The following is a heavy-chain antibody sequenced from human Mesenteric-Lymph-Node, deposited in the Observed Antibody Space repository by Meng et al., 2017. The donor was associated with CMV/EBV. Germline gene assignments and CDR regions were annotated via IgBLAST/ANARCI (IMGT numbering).Heavy chain of an antibody. CDR2: IWYDGTDK. CDR1: GFTFTRNG. Sequence: GGSLRLSCVASGFTFTRNGMHWVRQRPGKGLEWVAVIWYDGTDKFYADSVKGRFTISRDNSQNTVYLQMNSLRDEDTAVYYCAKDATDRDSSYSLDYWGQGTLVTVSS. V-gene: IGHV3-33*03. CDR3: AKDATDRDSSYSLDY. J-gene: IGHJ4*02. D-gene: IGHD3-10*01.